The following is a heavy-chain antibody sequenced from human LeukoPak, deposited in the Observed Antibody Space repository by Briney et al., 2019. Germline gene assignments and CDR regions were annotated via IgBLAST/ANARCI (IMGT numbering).Heavy chain of an antibody. CDR1: GYTFTSYG. D-gene: IGHD3-22*01. V-gene: IGHV1-18*01. Sequence: ASVKVSCKASGYTFTSYGISWVRQAPGQGLEWMGRISAYNGNTNYAQKLQGRVTMTTDTSTSTAYMELRSLRSDDTAVYYCASGEYYYDSSGSLDIWGQGTMVTVSS. J-gene: IGHJ3*02. CDR3: ASGEYYYDSSGSLDI. CDR2: ISAYNGNT.